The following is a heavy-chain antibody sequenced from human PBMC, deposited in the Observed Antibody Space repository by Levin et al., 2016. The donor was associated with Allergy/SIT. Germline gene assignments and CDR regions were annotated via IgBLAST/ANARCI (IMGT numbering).Heavy chain of an antibody. CDR2: ISAYNGNT. CDR3: ARGCSGGSCYEHYYYYGMDV. CDR1: GYTFTSYG. V-gene: IGHV1-18*01. Sequence: ASVKVSCKASGYTFTSYGISWVRQAPGQGLEWMGWISAYNGNTNYAQKLQGRVTMTTDTSTSTAYMELRSLRSDDTAVYYCARGCSGGSCYEHYYYYGMDVWGQGTTVTVSS. J-gene: IGHJ6*02. D-gene: IGHD2-15*01.